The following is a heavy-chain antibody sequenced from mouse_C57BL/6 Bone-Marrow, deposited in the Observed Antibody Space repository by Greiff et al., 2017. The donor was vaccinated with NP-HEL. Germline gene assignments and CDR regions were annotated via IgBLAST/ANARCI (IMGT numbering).Heavy chain of an antibody. CDR2: IWGGGST. V-gene: IGHV2-9*01. CDR3: AKREMAY. Sequence: VKLMESGPGLVAPSQSLSITCTVSGFSLTSYGVDWVRQPPGKGLEWLGVIWGGGSTNYNSALMSRLSLRNDYSKSQVVLKRNRLQTDDTAMYYCAKREMAYWGQGTLVTVSA. J-gene: IGHJ3*01. CDR1: GFSLTSYG.